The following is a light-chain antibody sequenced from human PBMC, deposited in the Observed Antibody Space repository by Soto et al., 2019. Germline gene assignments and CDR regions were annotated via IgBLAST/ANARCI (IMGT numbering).Light chain of an antibody. CDR2: DVR. V-gene: IGLV2-14*03. J-gene: IGLJ3*02. CDR3: SSYTTSGALV. Sequence: QSVVTQPASVSGCPGQSITISCTGTSSDVGGYNYVSWYQQHPDKAPKLLIFDVRSRPSGISNRFSGSKSGNTASLTISGLQAADGADYYCSSYTTSGALVFGGGTKVTVL. CDR1: SSDVGGYNY.